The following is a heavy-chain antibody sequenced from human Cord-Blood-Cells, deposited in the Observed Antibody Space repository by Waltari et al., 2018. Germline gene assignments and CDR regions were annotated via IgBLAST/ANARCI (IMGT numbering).Heavy chain of an antibody. CDR2: IYYSGST. Sequence: QVQLQESGPGLVKPSETLSLTCTVSGGSVSSGSYYLSWIRQPPGKGLEWIGYIYYSGSTNYSPALKSRVTISVDTSKNQFSLKLSSVTAADAAVYYCAREVEVTTSWYFDLWGRGTLVTVSS. CDR1: GGSVSSGSYY. J-gene: IGHJ2*01. V-gene: IGHV4-61*01. CDR3: AREVEVTTSWYFDL. D-gene: IGHD2-21*02.